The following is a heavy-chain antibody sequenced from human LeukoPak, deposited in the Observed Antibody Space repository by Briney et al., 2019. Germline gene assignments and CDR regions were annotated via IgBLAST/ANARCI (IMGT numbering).Heavy chain of an antibody. Sequence: SETLSLTCAVYGGSLTFYYWSWIRQPPGKGLEWIGEINHSGSTNYNPSLKSRVTISLDTSRNQSSLRLRSVTAADTAIYYCARGRSSGLSSSIDYWGQGSLVAVSS. V-gene: IGHV4-34*01. CDR2: INHSGST. CDR3: ARGRSSGLSSSIDY. D-gene: IGHD6-19*01. J-gene: IGHJ4*02. CDR1: GGSLTFYY.